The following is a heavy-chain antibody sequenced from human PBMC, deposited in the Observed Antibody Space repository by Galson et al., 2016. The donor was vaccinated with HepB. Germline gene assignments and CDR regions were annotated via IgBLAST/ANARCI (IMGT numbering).Heavy chain of an antibody. CDR1: GFTFNSYK. V-gene: IGHV3-21*01. J-gene: IGHJ6*02. CDR3: AREMVGGWIGEDDNYQYYYAMDV. CDR2: ISSSSISS. Sequence: SLRLSCAASGFTFNSYKMNWVRQAPGKGREWVSSISSSSISSYYADSAKGRFTVYRDNAKNALSLQMNSLSVEDTAVYYCAREMVGGWIGEDDNYQYYYAMDVWGQGTTVTVSS. D-gene: IGHD3-10*01.